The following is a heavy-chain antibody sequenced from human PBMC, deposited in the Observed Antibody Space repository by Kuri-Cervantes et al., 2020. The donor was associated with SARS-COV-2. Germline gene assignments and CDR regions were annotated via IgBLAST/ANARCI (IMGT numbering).Heavy chain of an antibody. CDR3: ARRRSGYCSSTSCYENYYYYYGMDV. Sequence: GGSLRLSCAASGFTFSDYYMSWIRQAPGKGLEWVSYISSSSSYTNYADSVKGRFTISRDNAKSSLYLQMNSLRAEDTAVYYCARRRSGYCSSTSCYENYYYYYGMDVWGQATTVTVSS. V-gene: IGHV3-11*06. CDR2: ISSSSSYT. CDR1: GFTFSDYY. D-gene: IGHD2-2*01. J-gene: IGHJ6*02.